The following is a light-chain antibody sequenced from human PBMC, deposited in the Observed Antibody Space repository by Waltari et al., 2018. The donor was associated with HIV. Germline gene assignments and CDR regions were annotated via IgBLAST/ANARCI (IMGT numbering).Light chain of an antibody. CDR1: QSVLYNSNNNNY. Sequence: DTVLTQSPDYLAVSLGERATLHSKSSQSVLYNSNNNNYLAWYQQKLGQPPKLLIYCASTRNSGVPDRFSGSGSGTDFTLTISSLQAEDVAVYYCQQYYAAPGTFGQGTKLEIK. CDR3: QQYYAAPGT. J-gene: IGKJ2*01. CDR2: CAS. V-gene: IGKV4-1*01.